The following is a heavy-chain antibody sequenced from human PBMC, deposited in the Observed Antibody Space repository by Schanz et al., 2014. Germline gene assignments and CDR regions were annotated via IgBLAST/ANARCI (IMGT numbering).Heavy chain of an antibody. J-gene: IGHJ4*02. D-gene: IGHD3-3*01. CDR2: ISSSGSYI. Sequence: EVQVVESGGGLVKPGGSLRLSCAASGFTFSSFTLNWVRQAPGKGLEWVSSISSSGSYIYYADSVKGRFTISRDNAKNSLYLQMNSLRAEDTAVYYCARDKGGYYPFDYWGQGTLVTVSS. CDR3: ARDKGGYYPFDY. V-gene: IGHV3-21*01. CDR1: GFTFSSFT.